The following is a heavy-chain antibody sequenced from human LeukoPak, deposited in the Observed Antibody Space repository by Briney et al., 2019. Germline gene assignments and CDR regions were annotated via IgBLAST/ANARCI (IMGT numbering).Heavy chain of an antibody. CDR1: GYTFTSYG. D-gene: IGHD2-2*01. Sequence: ASVKVSCKASGYTFTSYGISWVRQAPGQGLEWMGWISAYNGNTNYAQKLQGRVTMTTDTSTSTAYMQLRSLRSDDTAVYYCARLFMDQPEREEGFDPWGRGTRVTVSS. V-gene: IGHV1-18*01. J-gene: IGHJ5*02. CDR2: ISAYNGNT. CDR3: ARLFMDQPEREEGFDP.